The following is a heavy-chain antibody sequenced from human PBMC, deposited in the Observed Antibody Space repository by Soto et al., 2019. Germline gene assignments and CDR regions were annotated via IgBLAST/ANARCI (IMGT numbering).Heavy chain of an antibody. D-gene: IGHD5-18*01. J-gene: IGHJ6*02. V-gene: IGHV3-23*01. Sequence: EVQLLESGGGLVQPGGSLRLSCAASGFAFSNYAMSWVRQAPGKGLEWVSAISDSGGDTYYADSVKGRFTISRDNSKNTLYLQMNSLRAEDTAVYYCANRDTSMVTRYYYGMDVWGQGTTVTVSS. CDR2: ISDSGGDT. CDR3: ANRDTSMVTRYYYGMDV. CDR1: GFAFSNYA.